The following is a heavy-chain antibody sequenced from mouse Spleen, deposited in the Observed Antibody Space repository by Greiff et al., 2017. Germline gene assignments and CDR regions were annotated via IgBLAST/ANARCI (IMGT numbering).Heavy chain of an antibody. CDR3: ARSGTTVVEGFDY. J-gene: IGHJ2*01. Sequence: QVQLQQPGAELVKPGASVKLSCKASGYTFTSYWMQWVKQRPGQGLEWIGEIDPSDSYTNYNQKFKGKATLTVDTSSSTAYMQLSSLTSEDSAVYYCARSGTTVVEGFDYWGQGTTLTVSS. CDR1: GYTFTSYW. D-gene: IGHD1-1*01. V-gene: IGHV1-50*01. CDR2: IDPSDSYT.